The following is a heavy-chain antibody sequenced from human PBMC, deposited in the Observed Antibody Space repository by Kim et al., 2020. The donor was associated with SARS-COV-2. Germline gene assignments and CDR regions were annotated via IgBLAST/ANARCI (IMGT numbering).Heavy chain of an antibody. V-gene: IGHV4-31*02. CDR3: AREPNYYGSGIQAC. Sequence: TPALESRVTISVDTSKNQFSLKLSSLTAADTAVYYGAREPNYYGSGIQACWGQGTLVTVSS. J-gene: IGHJ4*02. D-gene: IGHD3-10*01.